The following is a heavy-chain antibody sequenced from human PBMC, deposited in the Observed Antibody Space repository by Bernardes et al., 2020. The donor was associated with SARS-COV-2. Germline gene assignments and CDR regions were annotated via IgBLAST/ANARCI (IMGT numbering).Heavy chain of an antibody. V-gene: IGHV1-2*04. D-gene: IGHD2-15*01. Sequence: ASVKVSCKASGYTFSGYYMPCVRRPPRPGLDWMGCIHPNSGGPYYAQKCQGWVTMTRDTSISTAYMELSRLRSDDTAVYYCARDYCSGGSCYSFWFDPWGQGTLVTVSS. J-gene: IGHJ5*02. CDR3: ARDYCSGGSCYSFWFDP. CDR1: GYTFSGYY. CDR2: IHPNSGGP.